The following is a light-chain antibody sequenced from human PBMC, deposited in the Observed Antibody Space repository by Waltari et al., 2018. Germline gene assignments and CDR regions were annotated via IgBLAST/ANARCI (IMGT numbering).Light chain of an antibody. J-gene: IGKJ1*01. CDR1: QSVSSF. V-gene: IGKV3-20*01. CDR3: QKYDRLPAT. Sequence: EIVLTQSPGTLSLSPGERGTLSCRASQSVSSFLAWYQQKPGQAPRLLIYGASTRATCIPDRFSGSGSGTDFSLTISRLEPEDFAVYYCQKYDRLPATFGQGTKVEIK. CDR2: GAS.